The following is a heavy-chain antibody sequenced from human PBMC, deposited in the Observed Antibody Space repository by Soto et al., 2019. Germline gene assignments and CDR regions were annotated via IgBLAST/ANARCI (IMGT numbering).Heavy chain of an antibody. J-gene: IGHJ6*03. D-gene: IGHD5-18*01. CDR1: GFTFSSYA. V-gene: IGHV3-23*01. Sequence: GGSLRLSCAASGFTFSSYAMSWVRQAPGKGLEWVSAISGSGGSTYYADSVKGRFTISRDNSKNTLYLQMNSLRAEDTAVYYCAKSASAMVSPYYYMDVWGKGTTVTVSS. CDR2: ISGSGGST. CDR3: AKSASAMVSPYYYMDV.